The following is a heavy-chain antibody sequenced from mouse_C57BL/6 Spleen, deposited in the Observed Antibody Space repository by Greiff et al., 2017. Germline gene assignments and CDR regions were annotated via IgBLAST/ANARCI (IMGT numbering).Heavy chain of an antibody. D-gene: IGHD1-1*01. J-gene: IGHJ4*01. CDR2: IYPGDGDT. V-gene: IGHV1-82*01. Sequence: VQLQQSGPELVKPGASVKISCKASGYAFSSSWMNWVKQRPGKGLEWIGRIYPGDGDTNYNGKFKGKATLTADKSSSTAYMQLSSLTSADSAVYFCAATVVAYYYAMDYWGQGTSVTVSS. CDR1: GYAFSSSW. CDR3: AATVVAYYYAMDY.